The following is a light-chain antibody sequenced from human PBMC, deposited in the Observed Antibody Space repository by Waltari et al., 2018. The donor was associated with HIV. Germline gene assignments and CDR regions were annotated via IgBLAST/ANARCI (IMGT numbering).Light chain of an antibody. CDR2: QDT. J-gene: IGLJ2*01. CDR3: QTWDTSTVV. Sequence: SYELTQPPSVSVSPDQTATITCSGDKLGDSYVCWYQQKPGQSPVLVIYQDTKRPPAIPERSSGSNSGNTATLTIGGTQAMDGADYYGQTWDTSTVVLGGGTRLTVL. V-gene: IGLV3-1*01. CDR1: KLGDSY.